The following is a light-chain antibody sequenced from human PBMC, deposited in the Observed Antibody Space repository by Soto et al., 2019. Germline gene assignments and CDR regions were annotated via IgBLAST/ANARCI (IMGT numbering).Light chain of an antibody. CDR2: GAS. CDR1: QSVSSN. Sequence: EIVMTQSPATLSVSPGERATLSCRASQSVSSNLAWYQQKPGQAPSLLIYGASTRATGIPARFSGSGSGTEFTHTISSLQAEDFAVYYCQQYNNWPQVIFGGGTKVEIK. CDR3: QQYNNWPQVI. J-gene: IGKJ4*01. V-gene: IGKV3-15*01.